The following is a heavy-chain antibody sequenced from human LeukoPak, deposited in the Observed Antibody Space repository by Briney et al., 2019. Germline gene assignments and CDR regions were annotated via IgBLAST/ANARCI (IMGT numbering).Heavy chain of an antibody. V-gene: IGHV3-48*03. D-gene: IGHD1-26*01. J-gene: IGHJ4*02. CDR3: ARSPGILGTNYFDY. CDR1: GFTFSSYE. CDR2: ISSSGSTI. Sequence: GGSLRLSCAASGFTFSSYEMNWVRQAPGKGLEWVSYISSSGSTIYYADSVQGRFTISRDNAKNSLYLQMNSLRAEDTAVYYCARSPGILGTNYFDYWGQGTLVTVSS.